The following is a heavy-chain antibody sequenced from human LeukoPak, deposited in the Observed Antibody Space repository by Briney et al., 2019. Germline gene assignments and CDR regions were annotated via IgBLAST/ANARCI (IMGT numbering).Heavy chain of an antibody. Sequence: GRFLRLSCAASGFTFSSYAMHWVRQAPGKGLEWVAVISYDGSNKYYADSVKGRFTISRDNSKNTLYLQMNSLRAEDTAVYYCARDAPNCSSTSCYIDYWGQGTLVTVSS. CDR3: ARDAPNCSSTSCYIDY. V-gene: IGHV3-30-3*01. J-gene: IGHJ4*02. CDR2: ISYDGSNK. D-gene: IGHD2-2*01. CDR1: GFTFSSYA.